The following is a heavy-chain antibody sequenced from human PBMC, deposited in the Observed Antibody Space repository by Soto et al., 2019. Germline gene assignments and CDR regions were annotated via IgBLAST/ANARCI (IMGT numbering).Heavy chain of an antibody. V-gene: IGHV4-39*01. Sequence: QLQLQESGPGLVKPSETLSLTCTVSGGSISSSSYYWGWIRQPPGKGLEWIGSIYYSGSTYYNPSRKSRVSLSVDTSENQFTLKLSSVTAADTAVYYCARLTGGTSAYYYYYGMDVWGQGTTVTVSS. CDR3: ARLTGGTSAYYYYYGMDV. D-gene: IGHD2-15*01. CDR1: GGSISSSSYY. J-gene: IGHJ6*02. CDR2: IYYSGST.